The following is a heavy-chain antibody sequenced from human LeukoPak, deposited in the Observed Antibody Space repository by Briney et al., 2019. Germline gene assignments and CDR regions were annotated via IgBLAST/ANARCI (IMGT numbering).Heavy chain of an antibody. V-gene: IGHV4-59*01. CDR3: ARASHYYGSGSYSPEYYYGMDV. Sequence: PSETLSLTCTVFGGSISSYYWSWIRQPPAQGMEWIGYIYYSGSTNYNPSPTSRVTISVDTSKNQCSLKLSSVTAADTAVYYCARASHYYGSGSYSPEYYYGMDVWGQGTTVTVSS. J-gene: IGHJ6*02. CDR1: GGSISSYY. D-gene: IGHD3-10*01. CDR2: IYYSGST.